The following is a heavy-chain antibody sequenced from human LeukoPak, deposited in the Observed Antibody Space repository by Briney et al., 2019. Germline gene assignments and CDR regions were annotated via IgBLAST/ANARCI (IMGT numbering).Heavy chain of an antibody. V-gene: IGHV3-30*18. J-gene: IGHJ4*02. CDR2: ISYDGSNK. D-gene: IGHD3-10*01. CDR1: GFTFSSYG. Sequence: GGSLRPSCAASGFTFSSYGMHWVRQAPGKGLEWVAVISYDGSNKYYADSVKGRFTISRDNSKDTLYLQMNSLRAEDTAVYYRAKSKGSAFLDYWGQGTLVTVSS. CDR3: AKSKGSAFLDY.